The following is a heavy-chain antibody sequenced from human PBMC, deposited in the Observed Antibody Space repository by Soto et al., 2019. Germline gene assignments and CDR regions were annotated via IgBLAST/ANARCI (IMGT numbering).Heavy chain of an antibody. CDR1: GGTXSSYA. V-gene: IGHV1-69*06. D-gene: IGHD1-7*01. CDR3: AGTTSHYWYYMDV. J-gene: IGHJ6*03. Sequence: SVKVXCKASGGTXSSYAISWVRQSPGQGLEWMGGIIPIFGTANYAQKFQGRVTITADTSKNQFSLQLTSVTPEDTAVYYCAGTTSHYWYYMDVWGKGTTVTLSS. CDR2: IIPIFGTA.